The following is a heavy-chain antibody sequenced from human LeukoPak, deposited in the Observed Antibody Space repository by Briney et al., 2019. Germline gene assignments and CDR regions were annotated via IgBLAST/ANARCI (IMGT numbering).Heavy chain of an antibody. CDR2: IYTSGST. CDR3: ARAADSSGWYFSYMDV. J-gene: IGHJ6*03. D-gene: IGHD6-19*01. Sequence: PSETLSLTCTVSGGSISSGSYYWSWIRQPAGKGLEWIGRIYTSGSTNYNPSLKSRVTISVDTSKNQFSLKLSSVTAADTAVYYCARAADSSGWYFSYMDVWGKGTTVTVSS. V-gene: IGHV4-61*02. CDR1: GGSISSGSYY.